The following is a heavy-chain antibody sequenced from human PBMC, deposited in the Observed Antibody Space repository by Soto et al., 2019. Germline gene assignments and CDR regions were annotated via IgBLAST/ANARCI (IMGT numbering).Heavy chain of an antibody. D-gene: IGHD3-10*02. J-gene: IGHJ4*02. V-gene: IGHV3-23*01. CDR3: AKDNDRGVINYFDY. Sequence: GGFLRLSCAASGVTVSSNYMSWVRQAPGKGLEWVPVISGSGGSTYYADSVKGRFTISRDNSKNTLYLQMNSLRAEDTAVYYCAKDNDRGVINYFDYWGQGTLVTVSS. CDR2: ISGSGGST. CDR1: GVTVSSNY.